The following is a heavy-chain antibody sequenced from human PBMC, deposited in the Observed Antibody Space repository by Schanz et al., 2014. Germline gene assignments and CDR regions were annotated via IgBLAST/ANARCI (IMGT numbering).Heavy chain of an antibody. CDR1: GYSFTSYG. CDR2: IIPFLGTA. J-gene: IGHJ6*02. V-gene: IGHV1-69*04. CDR3: AREPTIITGDYNDFYYGMDV. Sequence: QVQLVQSGAEVKKAGASVKVSCKASGYSFTSYGISWVRQAPGQGLEWMGRIIPFLGTADYAQNFQGRVTFTADTSTGTGNMVLVSLRSDDTAVYYCAREPTIITGDYNDFYYGMDVWGPGTTVTVSS. D-gene: IGHD3-10*01.